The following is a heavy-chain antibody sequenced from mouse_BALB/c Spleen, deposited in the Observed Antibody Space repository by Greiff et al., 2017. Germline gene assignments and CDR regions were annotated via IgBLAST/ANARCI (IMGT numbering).Heavy chain of an antibody. D-gene: IGHD2-14*01. Sequence: EVQLQQSGAELVKPGASVKLSCTASGFNIKDTYMHWVKQRPEQGLEWIGRIDPANGNTKYDPKFQGKATITADTSSNTAYLQLSSLTSEDTAVYYCARSRRYDVETGLAYWGQGTLVTVSA. CDR3: ARSRRYDVETGLAY. J-gene: IGHJ3*01. CDR1: GFNIKDTY. CDR2: IDPANGNT. V-gene: IGHV14-3*02.